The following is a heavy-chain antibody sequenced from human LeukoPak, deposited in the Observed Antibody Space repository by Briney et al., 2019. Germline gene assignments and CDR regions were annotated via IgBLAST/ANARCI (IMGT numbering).Heavy chain of an antibody. CDR1: GGTFSSYA. CDR2: IIPIFGTA. Sequence: GSSVKVSCKASGGTFSSYAISWVRLAPGQGLEWMGGIIPIFGTANYAQKFQGRVTITADESTSTAYMELSSLRSEDTAVYYCASGDTAMVTCDYWGQGTLVTVSS. V-gene: IGHV1-69*01. J-gene: IGHJ4*02. D-gene: IGHD5-18*01. CDR3: ASGDTAMVTCDY.